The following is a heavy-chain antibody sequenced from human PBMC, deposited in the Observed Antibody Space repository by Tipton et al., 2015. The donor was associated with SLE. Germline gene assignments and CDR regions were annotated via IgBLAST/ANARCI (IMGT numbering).Heavy chain of an antibody. Sequence: QVQLVQSGAEVKKPGASVRVSCKASGYTFTGRYMHWVRQVPGQGLEWMGWIDPNSGGTNYAQRFQGRVTMTRDTSISTAYMGLSGLRSDDTAVYYCASHWGSGYTYDVWGQGTTVTVSS. CDR2: IDPNSGGT. CDR1: GYTFTGRY. J-gene: IGHJ3*01. V-gene: IGHV1-2*02. CDR3: ASHWGSGYTYDV. D-gene: IGHD7-27*01.